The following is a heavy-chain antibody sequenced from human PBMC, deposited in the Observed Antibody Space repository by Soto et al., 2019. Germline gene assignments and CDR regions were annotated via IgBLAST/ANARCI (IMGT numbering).Heavy chain of an antibody. CDR1: GGSISSGGYY. Sequence: SETLSLTCTVSGGSISSGGYYWSWIRQHQGKGLEWIGYIYYSGSTNYNPSLKSRVTISVDTSKNQFSLKLSSVTAADTAVFYCARAERFTGITMIVENWFNPWGQGTLVTVSS. CDR3: ARAERFTGITMIVENWFNP. V-gene: IGHV4-61*08. D-gene: IGHD3-22*01. CDR2: IYYSGST. J-gene: IGHJ5*02.